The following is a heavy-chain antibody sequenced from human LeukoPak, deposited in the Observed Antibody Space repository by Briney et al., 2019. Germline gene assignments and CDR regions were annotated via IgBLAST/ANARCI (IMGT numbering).Heavy chain of an antibody. J-gene: IGHJ4*02. CDR2: IKQDGSEK. Sequence: GGSLRLSCAASGFTFSSYWISWVRQAPGKGLEWVANIKQDGSEKYYVDSVKGRFTISRDNAKNSVYLQMNSLRADDTAVYYCTRMVWRSRPFDYWGQGTLVTVSS. CDR1: GFTFSSYW. D-gene: IGHD2-2*01. V-gene: IGHV3-7*01. CDR3: TRMVWRSRPFDY.